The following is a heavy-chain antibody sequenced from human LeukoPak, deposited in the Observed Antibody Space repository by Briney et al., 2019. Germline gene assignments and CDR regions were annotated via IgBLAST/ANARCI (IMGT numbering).Heavy chain of an antibody. Sequence: ASVKVSCKLSGYTFTSFGIRWVRQAPGQGLEWMGWISAYNGNTVYAQKFQGRVTMTTDTSTNTAYMELRSLRSDHTAVYYCARDLDILTAYYSGYWGQGTLVTVSS. CDR3: ARDLDILTAYYSGY. V-gene: IGHV1-18*04. CDR1: GYTFTSFG. J-gene: IGHJ4*02. CDR2: ISAYNGNT. D-gene: IGHD3-9*01.